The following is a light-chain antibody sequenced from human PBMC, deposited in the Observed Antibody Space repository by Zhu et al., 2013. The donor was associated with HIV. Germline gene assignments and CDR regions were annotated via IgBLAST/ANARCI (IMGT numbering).Light chain of an antibody. V-gene: IGLV1-51*01. CDR2: DNN. J-gene: IGLJ2*01. CDR3: ATWDSSLSAVV. Sequence: QSVLTQPPSVSAAPGQKVTISCSGSSSNIGMSYISWYQQFPGTAPKLIIYDNNERPSGIPDRFSGSKSGTSATLDITGLQTADEADYYCATWDSSLSAVVFGGGTELTVL. CDR1: SSNIGMSY.